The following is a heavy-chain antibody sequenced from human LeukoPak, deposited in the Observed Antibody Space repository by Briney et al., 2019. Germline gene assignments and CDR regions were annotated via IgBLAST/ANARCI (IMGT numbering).Heavy chain of an antibody. D-gene: IGHD2-21*02. V-gene: IGHV1-46*01. J-gene: IGHJ4*02. CDR2: INPSGDST. CDR3: ASVLYCGADCYSGRYFFDY. CDR1: GYTFTSYD. Sequence: GASVKVSCKASGYTFTSYDMHWVRLAPGQGLEWMGIINPSGDSTSYAQKFQGRVTMTRDTSTSTVYMELSSLRSEDTAVYYCASVLYCGADCYSGRYFFDYWGQGTLVTVSS.